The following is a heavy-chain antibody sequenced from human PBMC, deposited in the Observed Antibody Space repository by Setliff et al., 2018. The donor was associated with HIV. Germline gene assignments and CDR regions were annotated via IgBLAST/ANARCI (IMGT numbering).Heavy chain of an antibody. V-gene: IGHV4-4*02. CDR3: ARLRLLYYYYYMDV. CDR1: GGSISSSNW. Sequence: TLSLTCAVSGGSISSSNWWSWVRQPPGKGLEWIGEIYHSGSTNYNPSLKSRVTISVDTSKNQFSLKLSSVTAADTAVYYCARLRLLYYYYYMDVWGKGTTVTVSS. CDR2: IYHSGST. J-gene: IGHJ6*03.